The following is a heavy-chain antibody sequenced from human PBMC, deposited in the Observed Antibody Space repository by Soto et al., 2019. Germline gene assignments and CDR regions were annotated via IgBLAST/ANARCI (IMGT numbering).Heavy chain of an antibody. CDR2: INDSGST. CDR1: GGSFNDDY. Sequence: SETLSLTCAVEGGSFNDDYWSWIRQPPGKGLEWIGEINDSGSTNYNPSLKSRVTISVDTSKNQFSLNLRSVTAADTAVYYCATENRAVGGTGEDCWGQGTLVTVSS. CDR3: ATENRAVGGTGEDC. J-gene: IGHJ4*02. D-gene: IGHD6-19*01. V-gene: IGHV4-34*01.